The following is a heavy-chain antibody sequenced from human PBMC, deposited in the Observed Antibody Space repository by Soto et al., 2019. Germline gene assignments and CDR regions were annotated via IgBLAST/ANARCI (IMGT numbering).Heavy chain of an antibody. CDR3: ARGPTTVKYYYYYGMDV. Sequence: QVQLVESGGGVVQPGRSLRLSCAASGFTFSSYGMHWVRQAPGKGLEWVAVISYDGSNKYYADSVKGRFTISRDNSKNTLYLQMNSLRAEDTAVYYCARGPTTVKYYYYYGMDVWGQGTMVTVSS. J-gene: IGHJ6*02. D-gene: IGHD4-4*01. CDR2: ISYDGSNK. V-gene: IGHV3-30*03. CDR1: GFTFSSYG.